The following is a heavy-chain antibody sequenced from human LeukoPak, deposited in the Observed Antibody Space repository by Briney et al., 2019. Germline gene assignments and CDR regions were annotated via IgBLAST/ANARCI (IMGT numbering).Heavy chain of an antibody. J-gene: IGHJ5*02. Sequence: ASVKVSCKASGYTFTGYYMHWVRQAPGQGLEWMGRINPNSGGTNYAQKFQGRVTMTRDTSISTAYMELSRLRSDDTAVYYCARDPDSSSWCRFDPWGQRTLVTVSS. CDR2: INPNSGGT. V-gene: IGHV1-2*06. CDR3: ARDPDSSSWCRFDP. CDR1: GYTFTGYY. D-gene: IGHD6-13*01.